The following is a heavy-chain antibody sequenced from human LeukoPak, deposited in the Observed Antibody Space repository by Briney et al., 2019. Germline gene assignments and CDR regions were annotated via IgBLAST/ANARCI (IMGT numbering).Heavy chain of an antibody. D-gene: IGHD3-22*01. CDR2: VYDTGDT. Sequence: SETLSLTCTVSGASITRTYWSWIRQPPGRGLESVGYVYDTGDTSYNPSLKSRVTMSLDTSKNQFFLTLSSVTAADTAVYYCARVSVRSSGRSAFDIWGQGTMVTVSS. V-gene: IGHV4-59*12. CDR3: ARVSVRSSGRSAFDI. J-gene: IGHJ3*02. CDR1: GASITRTY.